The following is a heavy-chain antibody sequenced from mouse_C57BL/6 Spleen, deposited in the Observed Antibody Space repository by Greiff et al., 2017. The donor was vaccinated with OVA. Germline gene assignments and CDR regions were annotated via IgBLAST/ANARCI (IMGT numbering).Heavy chain of an antibody. CDR2: IYPGDGDT. Sequence: QVKLQQSGAELVKPGASVKISCKASGYAFSSYWMNWVKQRPGKGLEWIGQIYPGDGDTNYNGKFKGKATLNEDKSTSTAYMQLSSLTSEDSAVYFCARGDYYHYFDYWGQGTTLTVSS. CDR3: ARGDYYHYFDY. D-gene: IGHD1-1*01. CDR1: GYAFSSYW. J-gene: IGHJ2*01. V-gene: IGHV1-80*01.